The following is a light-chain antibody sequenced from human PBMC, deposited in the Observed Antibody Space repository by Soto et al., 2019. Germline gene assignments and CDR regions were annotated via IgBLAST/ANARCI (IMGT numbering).Light chain of an antibody. J-gene: IGKJ1*01. V-gene: IGKV3-15*01. CDR1: QSGSSN. CDR2: DAS. CDR3: QQSNNWPKT. Sequence: EIVMTPFPDTPSLSPGETTNLSCRASQSGSSNLAWYQQKPGQAPRLLISDASTRAAGLPARFSGSGSGTEFTLTISSLQSEDFAVYYCQQSNNWPKTFGQGTKV.